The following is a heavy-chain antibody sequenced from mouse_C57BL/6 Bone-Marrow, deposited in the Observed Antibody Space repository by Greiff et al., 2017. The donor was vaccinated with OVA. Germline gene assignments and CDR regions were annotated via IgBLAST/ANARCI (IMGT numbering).Heavy chain of an antibody. D-gene: IGHD2-3*01. CDR2: IWSDGST. J-gene: IGHJ2*01. V-gene: IGHV2-6-1*01. CDR3: ARHADGYLYYFDY. CDR1: GFSLTSYG. Sequence: VMLVESGPGLVAPSQSLSITCTVSGFSLTSYGVHWVRQPPGKGLEWLVVIWSDGSTTYNSALKSRLSISKDNSKSQVFLKMNSLQTDDTAMYYCARHADGYLYYFDYWGQGTTLTVSS.